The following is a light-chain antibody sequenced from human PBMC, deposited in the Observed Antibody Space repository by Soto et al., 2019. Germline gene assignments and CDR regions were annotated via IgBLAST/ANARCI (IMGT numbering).Light chain of an antibody. CDR2: EVN. Sequence: QSALIQPASVSGSPGQSITISCTGTSRDVGGSNYVSWYQHHPHRAPKLLIYEVNYRPSGVSSRFSGSKSGNTASLTVSGLQAEDEADYYCSSYAGSNNLGFGGGTKVTVL. CDR3: SSYAGSNNLG. J-gene: IGLJ2*01. CDR1: SRDVGGSNY. V-gene: IGLV2-14*01.